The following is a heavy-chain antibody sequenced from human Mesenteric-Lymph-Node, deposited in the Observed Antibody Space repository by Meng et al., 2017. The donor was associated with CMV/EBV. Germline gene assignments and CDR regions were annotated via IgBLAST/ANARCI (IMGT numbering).Heavy chain of an antibody. V-gene: IGHV1-69*02. D-gene: IGHD6-13*01. CDR1: GGTFSSYT. Sequence: QVQRVQAVAAVKKPGSSVKVSCKASGGTFSSYTISWVRQAPGQGLEWMGRIIPIRGIANYAQKFQGRVTITADKSTSTAYMELSSLRSEDTAVYYCAGGIAAAGSRWFDPWGQGTLVTVSS. CDR3: AGGIAAAGSRWFDP. J-gene: IGHJ5*02. CDR2: IIPIRGIA.